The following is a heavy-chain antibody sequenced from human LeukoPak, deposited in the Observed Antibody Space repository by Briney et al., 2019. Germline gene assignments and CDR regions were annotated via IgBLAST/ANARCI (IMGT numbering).Heavy chain of an antibody. CDR2: IYYSGST. V-gene: IGHV4-59*01. D-gene: IGHD1-1*01. CDR1: GGSISSYY. J-gene: IGHJ4*02. Sequence: PSETLSLTCTVSGGSISSYYWSWLRQPPGKGLEWIGYIYYSGSTNYNPSLKSRVTISVDTSKNQFSLKLSSVTAADTAVYYCAKLESLEPYYYFEYWGQGTLVTVSS. CDR3: AKLESLEPYYYFEY.